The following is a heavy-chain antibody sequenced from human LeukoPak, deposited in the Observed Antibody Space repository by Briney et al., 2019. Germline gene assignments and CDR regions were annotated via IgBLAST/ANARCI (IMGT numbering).Heavy chain of an antibody. D-gene: IGHD4-23*01. CDR2: IYSGGST. Sequence: GGSLRLSCAASGFTVSSNYMSWVRQAPGKGLEWVSVIYSGGSTYYADSVKGRFTISRDNSKNTLYLQMNSLRAEDTAVYYRASGGPVTPLDYWGQGALVTVSS. CDR1: GFTVSSNY. V-gene: IGHV3-66*02. CDR3: ASGGPVTPLDY. J-gene: IGHJ4*02.